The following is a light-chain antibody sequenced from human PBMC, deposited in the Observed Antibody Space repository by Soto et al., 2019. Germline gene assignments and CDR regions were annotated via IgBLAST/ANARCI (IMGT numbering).Light chain of an antibody. CDR3: TSYATGSAYV. Sequence: QSVLTQPPSVSGSPGQSVTISCTGASSDVGGYNRVSWYQQPPGKAPKLLIYDVSNRHSGGSTRFSGSKSGNTASLTISGLQAEDEADYYCTSYATGSAYVFGPGTKVTVL. CDR2: DVS. V-gene: IGLV2-18*02. CDR1: SSDVGGYNR. J-gene: IGLJ1*01.